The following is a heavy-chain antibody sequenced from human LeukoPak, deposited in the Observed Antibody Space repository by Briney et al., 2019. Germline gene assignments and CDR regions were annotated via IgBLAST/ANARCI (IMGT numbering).Heavy chain of an antibody. Sequence: SEPLSLTCTVSGGSISSYYWSWIRQPPGKGLEWIGYIYYSGSTNYNPSLKSRVTMSVDTSKNQFSLKLSSVTAADTAVYYCATYSGGHIDYWGQGSLVTVSS. V-gene: IGHV4-59*01. J-gene: IGHJ4*02. CDR3: ATYSGGHIDY. CDR1: GGSISSYY. CDR2: IYYSGST. D-gene: IGHD5-12*01.